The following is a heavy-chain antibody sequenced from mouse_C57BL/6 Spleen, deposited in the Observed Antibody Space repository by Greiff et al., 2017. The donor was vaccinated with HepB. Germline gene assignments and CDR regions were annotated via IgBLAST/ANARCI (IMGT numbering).Heavy chain of an antibody. V-gene: IGHV5-16*01. CDR1: GFTFSDYY. CDR3: ARDDGY. Sequence: EVKLVESEGGLVQPGSSMKLSCTASGFTFSDYYMAWVRQVPEKGLEWVANINYDGSSTYYLDSLKSRFIISRDNAKNILYLQMSSLKSEDTATYYCARDDGYWGQGTTLTVSS. CDR2: INYDGSST. J-gene: IGHJ2*01.